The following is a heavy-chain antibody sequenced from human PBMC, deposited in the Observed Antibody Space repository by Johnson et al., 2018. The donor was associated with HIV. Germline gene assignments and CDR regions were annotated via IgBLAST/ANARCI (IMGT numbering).Heavy chain of an antibody. D-gene: IGHD1-26*01. CDR2: ISYDGSNI. CDR1: RFTFITYV. Sequence: QVQLVESGGGVVQPGTSLRLSCAASRFTFITYVMHWVRQTPGKGLEWVAVISYDGSNIYYADSVKGRFTISRDNAKNSLYLQMNSLRAEDTAVYYCASEGGWELRAFDIWGQGTMVTVSS. V-gene: IGHV3-30*19. CDR3: ASEGGWELRAFDI. J-gene: IGHJ3*02.